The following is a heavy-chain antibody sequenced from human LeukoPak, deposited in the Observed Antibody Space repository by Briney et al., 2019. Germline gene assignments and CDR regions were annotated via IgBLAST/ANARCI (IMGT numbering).Heavy chain of an antibody. Sequence: GGSLRLSCAASGFTFSDYYMSWIRQAPGKGLEWVSYISSSGSTIYYADSVKGRFTISRDNAKNSLYLQMNSLRAEDTAVYYCARGRDYYYDSSGYLYYFDYWGQGALVTVSS. CDR2: ISSSGSTI. CDR3: ARGRDYYYDSSGYLYYFDY. D-gene: IGHD3-22*01. V-gene: IGHV3-11*04. CDR1: GFTFSDYY. J-gene: IGHJ4*02.